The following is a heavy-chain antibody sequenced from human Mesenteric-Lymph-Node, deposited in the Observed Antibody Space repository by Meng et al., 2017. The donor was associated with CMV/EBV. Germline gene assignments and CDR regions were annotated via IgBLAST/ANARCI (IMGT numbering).Heavy chain of an antibody. Sequence: KVSCKTSGYTFTSHDINWVRQATGQGLEWMGWMNPNTGDTGYAQKFQGRVTLTSDTSISTVYMELSNLRSEDTAVYYCARLGDWLDPWGQGTLVTVSS. J-gene: IGHJ5*02. V-gene: IGHV1-8*01. CDR2: MNPNTGDT. CDR1: GYTFTSHD. CDR3: ARLGDWLDP.